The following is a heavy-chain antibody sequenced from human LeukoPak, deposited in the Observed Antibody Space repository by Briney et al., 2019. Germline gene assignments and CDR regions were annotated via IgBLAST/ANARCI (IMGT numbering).Heavy chain of an antibody. CDR3: ASTKTGYSSSWSPDDYFDI. CDR1: GGTFSSYA. Sequence: GASVKVSCKASGGTFSSYAISWVRQAPGQGLEWMGGIIPIFGTANYAQKFQGRVAITADKSTSTAYMELSSLRSEDTAVYYCASTKTGYSSSWSPDDYFDIWGQGTMVTVSS. V-gene: IGHV1-69*06. D-gene: IGHD6-13*01. CDR2: IIPIFGTA. J-gene: IGHJ3*02.